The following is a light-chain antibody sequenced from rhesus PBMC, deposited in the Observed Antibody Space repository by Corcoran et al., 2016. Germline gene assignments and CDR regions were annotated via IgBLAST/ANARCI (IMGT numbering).Light chain of an antibody. Sequence: DIVMTQSPDSLAVSLGERVTINCKSSQSLLYSSNNKNYLAWYQQKPGQAPKLLIYWASTRESVVPNRFSGSGSGTDFTLTISGLQAEDVAVYYCQQYYSSPLTFGQGTKVEIK. CDR3: QQYYSSPLT. CDR1: QSLLYSSNNKNY. CDR2: WAS. V-gene: IGKV4-1*01. J-gene: IGKJ1*01.